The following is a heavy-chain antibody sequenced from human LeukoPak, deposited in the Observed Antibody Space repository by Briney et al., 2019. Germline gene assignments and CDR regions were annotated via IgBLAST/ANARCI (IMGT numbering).Heavy chain of an antibody. CDR3: ARAPFINYYGSGSYYDY. CDR2: ISSSGSTV. D-gene: IGHD3-10*01. V-gene: IGHV3-48*01. CDR1: GFTFSRYN. Sequence: GGSLRLSCAASGFTFSRYNMNWVRQAPGKGLEWVSYISSSGSTVYYADSVKGRFTISRDNAKNSFYLQMNSLRADDTAVYYCARAPFINYYGSGSYYDYWGQGTLVTVSS. J-gene: IGHJ4*02.